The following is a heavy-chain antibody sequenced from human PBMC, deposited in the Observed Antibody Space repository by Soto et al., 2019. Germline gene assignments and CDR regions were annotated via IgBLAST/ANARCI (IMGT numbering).Heavy chain of an antibody. CDR2: ISGSGGRT. CDR1: GFTFSTYA. D-gene: IGHD6-13*01. J-gene: IGHJ4*02. V-gene: IGHV3-23*01. Sequence: GGSLRLSCAASGFTFSTYAMSWVRQPPGKGLEWVSTISGSGGRTYYADSVKGRFTISRDNSKNTLYLQMNSLRAEDTAVYYCAKGDSSSCFDYWGQGTLVTVSS. CDR3: AKGDSSSCFDY.